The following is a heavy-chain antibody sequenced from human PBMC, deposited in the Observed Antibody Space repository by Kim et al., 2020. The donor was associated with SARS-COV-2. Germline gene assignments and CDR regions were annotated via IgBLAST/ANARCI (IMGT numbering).Heavy chain of an antibody. CDR2: IKQDGSEK. V-gene: IGHV3-7*01. CDR3: ARDPVPYGGSEPFDY. CDR1: GFTFSSYW. J-gene: IGHJ4*02. D-gene: IGHD3-10*01. Sequence: GGSLRLSCAASGFTFSSYWMSWVRQAPGKGLEWVANIKQDGSEKYYVDSVKGRFTISRDNAKNSLYLQMNSLRAEDTAVYYCARDPVPYGGSEPFDYWGQGTLVTVSS.